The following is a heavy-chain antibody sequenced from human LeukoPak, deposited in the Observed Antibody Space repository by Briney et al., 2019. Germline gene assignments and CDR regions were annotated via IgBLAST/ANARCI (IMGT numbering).Heavy chain of an antibody. D-gene: IGHD2-2*01. J-gene: IGHJ3*02. Sequence: SETLSLTCTVSGGSISSYYWSWIRQPPGKGLEWIGYIYYSGSTNYNPSLKSRVTISVDTSKNQFSLKLSSVTAADTAVYYCARLYCSSTSCFLDAFDIWGQGTMVTVS. V-gene: IGHV4-59*08. CDR3: ARLYCSSTSCFLDAFDI. CDR2: IYYSGST. CDR1: GGSISSYY.